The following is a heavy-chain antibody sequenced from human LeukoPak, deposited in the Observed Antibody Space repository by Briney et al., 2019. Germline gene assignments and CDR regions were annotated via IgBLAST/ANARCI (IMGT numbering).Heavy chain of an antibody. J-gene: IGHJ4*02. CDR3: ARGLSPIAAAGCYDY. D-gene: IGHD6-13*01. Sequence: GASVKVSCKASGYTFTSYDINWVRQATGRGLEWMGWMNPNSGNTGYAQKFQGRVTMTRNTSISTAYMELSSLRSEDTAVYYCARGLSPIAAAGCYDYWGQGTLVTVSS. CDR1: GYTFTSYD. CDR2: MNPNSGNT. V-gene: IGHV1-8*01.